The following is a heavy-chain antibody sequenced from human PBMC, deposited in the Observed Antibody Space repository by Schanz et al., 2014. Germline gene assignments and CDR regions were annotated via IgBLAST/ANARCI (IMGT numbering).Heavy chain of an antibody. J-gene: IGHJ3*02. Sequence: EVQLVESGGGLVQPGGSLRLSCAASGFTFSNYWMHWVRQAPGKGLVWVSRIISDGSVTNYADSVKGRFTISRDNARNPLYLQMNSLRAEDTAVYYCTRLVVTPLSDAFDIWGQGTLVTVSS. CDR3: TRLVVTPLSDAFDI. V-gene: IGHV3-74*01. CDR2: IISDGSVT. CDR1: GFTFSNYW. D-gene: IGHD2-21*02.